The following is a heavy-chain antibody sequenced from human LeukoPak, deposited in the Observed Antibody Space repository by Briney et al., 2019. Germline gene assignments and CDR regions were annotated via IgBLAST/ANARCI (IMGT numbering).Heavy chain of an antibody. CDR3: VREVAY. D-gene: IGHD5-12*01. CDR2: ISSDSGAI. CDR1: GFTFSTYM. J-gene: IGHJ4*02. V-gene: IGHV3-48*01. Sequence: GGSLSLSCPASGFTFSTYMMNWVRPAPAKGLEWFSYISSDSGAIYYADSVKGRFTISRDNAQKSLYLQMNNLRVEDTAVYYCVREVAYWGQGALVTVSS.